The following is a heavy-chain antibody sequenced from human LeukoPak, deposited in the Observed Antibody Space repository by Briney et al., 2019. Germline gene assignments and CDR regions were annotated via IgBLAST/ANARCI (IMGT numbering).Heavy chain of an antibody. CDR3: ARVGNYYYYYMDV. Sequence: SETLSLTCTVSGGSISSGDYYWSWIRQPPGKGLEWIGYIYYSGSTYYNPSLKSRVTISVDTSKNQFSLKLSSVTAADTAVYYCARVGNYYYYYMDVWGEGTTVTVSS. J-gene: IGHJ6*03. CDR1: GGSISSGDYY. V-gene: IGHV4-30-4*01. CDR2: IYYSGST. D-gene: IGHD7-27*01.